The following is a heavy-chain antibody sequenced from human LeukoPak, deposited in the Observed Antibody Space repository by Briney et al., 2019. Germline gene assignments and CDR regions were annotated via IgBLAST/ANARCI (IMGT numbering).Heavy chain of an antibody. CDR1: GYTLTELS. V-gene: IGHV1-24*01. D-gene: IGHD2-15*01. Sequence: ASVKVSCTVSGYTLTELSMHWVRQAPGKGLEWMGGFDPEDGETIYAQKFQGRATMTEDTSTDTAYMELSSLRSEDTAVYYCATDFGGGWFDPWGQGTLVTVSS. J-gene: IGHJ5*02. CDR2: FDPEDGET. CDR3: ATDFGGGWFDP.